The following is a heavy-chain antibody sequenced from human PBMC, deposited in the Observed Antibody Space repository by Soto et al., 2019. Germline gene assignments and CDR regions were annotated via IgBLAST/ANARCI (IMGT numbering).Heavy chain of an antibody. CDR3: ARSVFP. CDR1: GGSISSGDHY. Sequence: TSETQSLTCTVAGGSISSGDHYWSWIRQPRGKGLEWIGYIYYSKSTYYNPSLKSRVTISLDTSKNQFSLKLTSVTAADTAVYYCARSVFPWGQGTLVTVSS. J-gene: IGHJ5*02. V-gene: IGHV4-30-4*01. CDR2: IYYSKST.